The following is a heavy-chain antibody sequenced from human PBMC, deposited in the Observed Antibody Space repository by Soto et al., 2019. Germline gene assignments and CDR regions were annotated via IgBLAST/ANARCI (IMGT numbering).Heavy chain of an antibody. D-gene: IGHD2-2*01. Sequence: EVQLLESGGGLVQPGGSLRLSCAASGFTFSSYAMSWVRQAPGKGLEWVSAISGSGGSTYYADSVKGRFTISRDNSKNTLYLQRNSLGPEDQAVYYYANIPTDIVLVPAVDIYYYYGKDVWGRGSTVTVSS. CDR3: ANIPTDIVLVPAVDIYYYYGKDV. V-gene: IGHV3-23*01. J-gene: IGHJ6*02. CDR1: GFTFSSYA. CDR2: ISGSGGST.